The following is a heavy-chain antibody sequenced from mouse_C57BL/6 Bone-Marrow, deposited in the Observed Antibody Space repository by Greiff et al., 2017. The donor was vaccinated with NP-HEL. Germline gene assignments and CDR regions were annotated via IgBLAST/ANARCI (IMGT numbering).Heavy chain of an antibody. Sequence: EVKVVESGGGLVKPGGSLKLSCAASGFTFSSYAMSWVRQTPEKMLEWVATISDGGSYTYYPDNVKGRFTISRDNAKNNLYLQMSHLKSEDTAMYYCAREPPTGGFAWFAYWGQGTLVTVSA. J-gene: IGHJ3*01. V-gene: IGHV5-4*01. CDR1: GFTFSSYA. D-gene: IGHD4-1*02. CDR2: ISDGGSYT. CDR3: AREPPTGGFAWFAY.